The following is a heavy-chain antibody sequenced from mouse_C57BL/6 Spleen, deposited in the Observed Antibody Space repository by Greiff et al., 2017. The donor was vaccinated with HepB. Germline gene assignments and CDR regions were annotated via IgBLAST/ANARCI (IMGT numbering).Heavy chain of an antibody. J-gene: IGHJ3*01. CDR2: IDPSDSYT. Sequence: VQLQQPGAELVKPGASVKLSCKASGYTFTSYWMQWVKQRPGQGLEWIGEIDPSDSYTNYNQKFKGKATLTVDTSSSTAYMQLSSLTSEDSAVYYCATIYYGNPFAYWGQGTLVTVSA. CDR1: GYTFTSYW. D-gene: IGHD2-1*01. V-gene: IGHV1-50*01. CDR3: ATIYYGNPFAY.